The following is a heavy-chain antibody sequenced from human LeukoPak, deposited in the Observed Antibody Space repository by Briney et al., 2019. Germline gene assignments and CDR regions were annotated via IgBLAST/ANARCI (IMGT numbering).Heavy chain of an antibody. D-gene: IGHD6-13*01. CDR3: AKDRRYSSSWYDY. J-gene: IGHJ4*02. CDR2: ISGSGGST. CDR1: GFTFSSYA. V-gene: IGHV3-23*01. Sequence: GGSLRPSCAASGFTFSSYAMSWVRQAPGKGLEWVSAISGSGGSTYYADSVKGRFTISRDNSKNTLYLQMNSLRAEDTAVYYCAKDRRYSSSWYDYWGQGTLVTVSS.